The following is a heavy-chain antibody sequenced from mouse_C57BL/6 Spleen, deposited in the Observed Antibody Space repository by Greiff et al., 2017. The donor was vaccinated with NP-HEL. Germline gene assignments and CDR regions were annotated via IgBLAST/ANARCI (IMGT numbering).Heavy chain of an antibody. CDR2: IRSKSNNYAT. J-gene: IGHJ2*01. V-gene: IGHV10-1*01. Sequence: EVKLEESGGGLVQPKGSLKLSCAASGFSFNTYAMNWVRQAPGKGLEWVARIRSKSNNYATYYADSVKDRFTISRDDSESMLYLQMNNLKTEDTAMYYCVSSTGTSFDYWGQGTTLTVSS. CDR3: VSSTGTSFDY. D-gene: IGHD4-1*02. CDR1: GFSFNTYA.